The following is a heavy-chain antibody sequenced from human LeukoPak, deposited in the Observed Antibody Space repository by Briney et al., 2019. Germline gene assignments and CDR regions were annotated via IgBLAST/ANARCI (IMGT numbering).Heavy chain of an antibody. J-gene: IGHJ4*02. D-gene: IGHD3-10*01. CDR1: GFSFTNYW. V-gene: IGHV3-74*03. CDR2: ISSDGSVT. Sequence: GGSLRLSCAVSGFSFTNYWMHWVRQDPGKGLVWVSYISSDGSVTKYADSVKGRFTISRDNAVNTLYLQMNSLRAEDTAVYYCAKSVSITMVRGIDYWGQGTLVTVSS. CDR3: AKSVSITMVRGIDY.